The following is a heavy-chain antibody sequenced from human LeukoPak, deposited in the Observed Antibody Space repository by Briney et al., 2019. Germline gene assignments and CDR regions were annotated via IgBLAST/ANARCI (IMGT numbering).Heavy chain of an antibody. CDR1: GYTFTGYY. J-gene: IGHJ4*02. V-gene: IGHV1-2*02. D-gene: IGHD2-8*01. Sequence: ASVKVSCKASGYTFTGYYMHWVRQAPGQGLEWMGWINPNSGGTNYAQEFQGRVTMTRDTSISTAYMELSRLRSDDTAVYYCAREWFVLPRLDYWGQGTLVTVSS. CDR2: INPNSGGT. CDR3: AREWFVLPRLDY.